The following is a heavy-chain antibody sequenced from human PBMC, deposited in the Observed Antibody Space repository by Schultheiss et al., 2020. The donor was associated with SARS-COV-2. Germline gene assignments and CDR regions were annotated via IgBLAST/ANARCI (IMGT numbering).Heavy chain of an antibody. D-gene: IGHD4-23*01. J-gene: IGHJ4*02. CDR1: GFTVSSNY. Sequence: GGSLRLSCAASGFTVSSNYMSWVRQAPGKGLEWVSAISGSGGSTYYADSVKGRFTISRDNSKNTLYLQMNSLRAEDKAVYYCARGYGGDYWGQGTLVTVSS. CDR2: ISGSGGST. V-gene: IGHV3-23*01. CDR3: ARGYGGDY.